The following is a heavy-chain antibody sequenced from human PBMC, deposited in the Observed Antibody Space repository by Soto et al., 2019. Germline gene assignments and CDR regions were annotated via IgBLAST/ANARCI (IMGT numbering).Heavy chain of an antibody. CDR2: IYYSGNT. CDR1: GGSISSSSYY. Sequence: QLQLQESGPGLVKPSETLSLTCTVSGGSISSSSYYWGWIRQPPGKGLEWIGSIYYSGNTYYNPSLTSRVTISVDTAKNQFSLKLSSVTAADTAVYYCARQYYFGSGSYYTRPFDFWGQGALVTVSS. V-gene: IGHV4-39*01. J-gene: IGHJ4*02. CDR3: ARQYYFGSGSYYTRPFDF. D-gene: IGHD3-10*01.